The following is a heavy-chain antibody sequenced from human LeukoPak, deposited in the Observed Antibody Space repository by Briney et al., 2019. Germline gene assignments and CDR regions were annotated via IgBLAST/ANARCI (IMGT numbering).Heavy chain of an antibody. D-gene: IGHD3-22*01. CDR2: INPNSGGT. V-gene: IGHV1-2*06. CDR1: GYTFTGYY. Sequence: ASVTVSCKASGYTFTGYYMHWVRQAPGQGLEWMGRINPNSGGTNYAQKFQGRVTMTRDTSISTAYMELSRLRSDDTAVYYCARVGYDSSGYYYVFDYWGQGTLVTVSS. J-gene: IGHJ4*02. CDR3: ARVGYDSSGYYYVFDY.